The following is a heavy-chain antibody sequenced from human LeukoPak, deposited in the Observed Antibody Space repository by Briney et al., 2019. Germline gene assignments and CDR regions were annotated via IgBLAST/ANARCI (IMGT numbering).Heavy chain of an antibody. CDR3: AGHDFWSGSWFDP. CDR1: GGTFSSYA. V-gene: IGHV1-69*13. CDR2: IIPIFGTA. D-gene: IGHD3-3*01. J-gene: IGHJ5*02. Sequence: SVEVSCKASGGTFSSYAISWARQAPGQGLEWMGGIIPIFGTANYAQKFQGRVTITADESTSTAYMELSSLRSEDTAVYYCAGHDFWSGSWFDPWGQGTLVTVSS.